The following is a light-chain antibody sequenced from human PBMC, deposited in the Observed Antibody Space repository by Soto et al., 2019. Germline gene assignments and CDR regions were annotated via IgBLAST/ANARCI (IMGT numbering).Light chain of an antibody. CDR3: ASYGGRDDMI. Sequence: QSALTQPPSASGSPGQSVTISCTGTSSDVGGYDRVSWFQQHPGKAPKLIIYAVTDRISGVPYHFSGSKSGNTASLTVSGLQAEDDADYYCASYGGRDDMIFGGGTKLTVL. CDR2: AVT. V-gene: IGLV2-8*01. J-gene: IGLJ2*01. CDR1: SSDVGGYDR.